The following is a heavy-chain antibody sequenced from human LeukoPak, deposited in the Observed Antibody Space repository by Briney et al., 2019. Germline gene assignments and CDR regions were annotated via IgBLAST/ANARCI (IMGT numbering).Heavy chain of an antibody. V-gene: IGHV3-23*01. CDR3: ANDLIIGTLGWFDR. CDR1: GFTFSSYA. D-gene: IGHD1-7*01. CDR2: LSGNGGST. J-gene: IGHJ5*02. Sequence: HPGGSLRLSCAASGFTFSSYAMTWVRQAPGKGLEWVSGLSGNGGSTYYADSVKGRFTISRDNFKNTLYLQMNSLRVEDSGVYYCANDLIIGTLGWFDRWGQGTLVTVSS.